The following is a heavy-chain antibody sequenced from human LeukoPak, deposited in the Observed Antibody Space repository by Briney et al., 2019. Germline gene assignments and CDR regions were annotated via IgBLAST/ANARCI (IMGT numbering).Heavy chain of an antibody. Sequence: GGSLRLSCAASGFTFSSYWMNWVRQAPGKGLEWVSTVSDSASRTNYADSVKGRFTISRDNSKNTLYLQMNSLRAEDTAVYYCAKDRHCSGGSCSSDFDYWGQGTLVTVSS. D-gene: IGHD2-15*01. V-gene: IGHV3-23*01. CDR3: AKDRHCSGGSCSSDFDY. J-gene: IGHJ4*02. CDR2: VSDSASRT. CDR1: GFTFSSYW.